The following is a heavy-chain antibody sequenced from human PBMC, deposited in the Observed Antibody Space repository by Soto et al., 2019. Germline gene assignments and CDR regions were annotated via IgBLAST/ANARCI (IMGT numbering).Heavy chain of an antibody. D-gene: IGHD2-8*01. Sequence: QVQLVQSGAEVKKPGASVKVSCKASGYTFTGYYMHWVRQAPGQGLEWMGWINPNSGGTNYAQKFQGWVTMTRDTSISTAYMELSRLRSDDTAVYYCARVCTNGVCPHDAFDIWGQGTMVTVSS. V-gene: IGHV1-2*04. CDR1: GYTFTGYY. CDR2: INPNSGGT. CDR3: ARVCTNGVCPHDAFDI. J-gene: IGHJ3*02.